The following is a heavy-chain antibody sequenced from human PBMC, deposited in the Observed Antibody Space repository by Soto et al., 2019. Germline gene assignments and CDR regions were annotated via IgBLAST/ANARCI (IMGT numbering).Heavy chain of an antibody. CDR3: ARQSTLVIYGMDV. V-gene: IGHV4-39*01. CDR2: FSYSGST. D-gene: IGHD3-9*01. J-gene: IGHJ6*02. Sequence: QLQLQESGPGLGKPSETLSLTCTVSGASINSSLYYWDWIRQSPGKGLEWVGSFSYSGSTYYNPSLKSRVTISVDTSKNQCSLKLISVTAADTAVYYCARQSTLVIYGMDVWGQGTTVIVSS. CDR1: GASINSSLYY.